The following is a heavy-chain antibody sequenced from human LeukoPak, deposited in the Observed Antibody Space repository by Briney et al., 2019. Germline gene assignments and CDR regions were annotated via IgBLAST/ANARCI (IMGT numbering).Heavy chain of an antibody. CDR2: IYTSGST. D-gene: IGHD3-3*01. CDR3: ARENDFWSGPGSTWNWFDP. V-gene: IGHV4-4*07. Sequence: SETLSLTCTVSGGSISSYYWSWIRQPAGKGLEWIGRIYTSGSTNYNPSLKSRVTMSVDTSKNQFSLKLSSVTAADTAVYYCARENDFWSGPGSTWNWFDPWGQGTLVTVSS. J-gene: IGHJ5*02. CDR1: GGSISSYY.